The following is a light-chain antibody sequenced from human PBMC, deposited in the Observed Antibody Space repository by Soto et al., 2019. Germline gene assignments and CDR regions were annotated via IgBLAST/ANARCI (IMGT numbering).Light chain of an antibody. CDR3: SSYTTAGTYV. V-gene: IGLV2-14*01. J-gene: IGLJ1*01. CDR1: SSDIGTYNY. Sequence: QSVLTQPASVSGSPGQSITISCIGTSSDIGTYNYVAWYQQHPAKTPKLIIYHVSYRPSGVSNRFSGSNSGNTASLTISGLQAEDEADYYCSSYTTAGTYVFGTRTKVTVL. CDR2: HVS.